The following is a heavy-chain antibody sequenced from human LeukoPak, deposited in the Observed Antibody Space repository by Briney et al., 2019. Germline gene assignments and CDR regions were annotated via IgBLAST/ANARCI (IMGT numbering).Heavy chain of an antibody. V-gene: IGHV3-48*01. D-gene: IGHD3-3*01. CDR1: GFTFSSHT. CDR2: IDTSSTI. Sequence: GGSLRLSCVASGFTFSSHTMNWLRQAPGKGLKWVSHIDTSSTIYNTEYVRGGFTISRDNTKNSLYLQMKSMQAEDTAVYYCASDGYDFWSGSLDYWGQGTLVAVSS. CDR3: ASDGYDFWSGSLDY. J-gene: IGHJ4*02.